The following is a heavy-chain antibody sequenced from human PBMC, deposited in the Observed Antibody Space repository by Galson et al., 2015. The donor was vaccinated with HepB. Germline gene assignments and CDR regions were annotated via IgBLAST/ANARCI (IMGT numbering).Heavy chain of an antibody. CDR1: GYTFSNYA. CDR3: AKSGYYDTSGYGVYNYYGLDV. V-gene: IGHV3-23*01. D-gene: IGHD3-22*01. Sequence: SLRLSCATSGYTFSNYAMNWGRQAPGKGLEWVSGISATGGTTYYADSVQGRFTISRDNSKNTLYLQMNSLRAEDTAVYYCAKSGYYDTSGYGVYNYYGLDVWGQGTTVTVSS. J-gene: IGHJ6*02. CDR2: ISATGGTT.